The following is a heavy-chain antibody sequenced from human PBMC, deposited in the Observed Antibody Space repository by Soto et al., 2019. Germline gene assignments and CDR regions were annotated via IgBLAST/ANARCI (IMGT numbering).Heavy chain of an antibody. CDR1: GGSISTFF. J-gene: IGHJ4*02. Sequence: SETLSLTCTVSGGSISTFFWSWIRQSPGKGLEWLGYIYYTGNTYSNPSLESRLSISVDPSNNQFALRLTSVTAPDTAIYYCARASFQRSTCSLDYWGQGTLVTVSS. V-gene: IGHV4-59*08. D-gene: IGHD2-15*01. CDR2: IYYTGNT. CDR3: ARASFQRSTCSLDY.